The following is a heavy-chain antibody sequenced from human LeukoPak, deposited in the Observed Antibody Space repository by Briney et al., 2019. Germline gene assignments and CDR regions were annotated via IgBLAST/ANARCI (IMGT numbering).Heavy chain of an antibody. CDR1: GGSISSYY. Sequence: SETLSLTCTVSGGSISSYYWSWIRQPPGKGLEWIGYIYYSGSTNYNPSLKSRVTISVDTSKNQFSLKLSSVTAADTAVYYRARSVGATHYWGQGTLVTVSS. CDR3: ARSVGATHY. CDR2: IYYSGST. J-gene: IGHJ4*02. V-gene: IGHV4-59*01. D-gene: IGHD1-26*01.